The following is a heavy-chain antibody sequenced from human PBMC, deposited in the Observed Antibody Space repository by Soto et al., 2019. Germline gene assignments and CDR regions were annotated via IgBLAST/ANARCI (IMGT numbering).Heavy chain of an antibody. D-gene: IGHD4-17*01. CDR1: GFAFSGYT. CDR2: ITNNSSNK. V-gene: IGHV3-30*18. J-gene: IGHJ3*02. Sequence: GGSLRLSCTVSGFAFSGYTMNWVRQAPGKGLEWVAVITNNSSNKYYADSVKGRFTISRDNSKNTLYLQMNSLRAEDTAVYYCAKEDVYGDYGPDDAFDIWGQGTMVTVSS. CDR3: AKEDVYGDYGPDDAFDI.